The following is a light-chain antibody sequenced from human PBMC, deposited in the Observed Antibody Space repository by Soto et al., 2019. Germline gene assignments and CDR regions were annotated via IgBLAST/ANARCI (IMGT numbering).Light chain of an antibody. CDR2: GAS. Sequence: FTPSPGTPSLPRSGGAXRCGRASQSVSSSYLAWYQQKPGQAPRLLIYGASSRATGIPDRFSGSGSGTDFTLTISRLEPEDFAVYYCQQYGSSGTFGQGTKVDTK. CDR1: QSVSSSY. CDR3: QQYGSSGT. V-gene: IGKV3-20*01. J-gene: IGKJ1*01.